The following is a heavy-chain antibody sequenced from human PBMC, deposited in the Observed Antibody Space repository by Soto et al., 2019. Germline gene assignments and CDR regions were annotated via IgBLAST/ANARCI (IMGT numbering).Heavy chain of an antibody. CDR1: GFTFSSYG. CDR2: IWYDGSNK. CDR3: ARAFGLVGAHPLDY. Sequence: QVQLVESGGGVVQPGRSLRLSCAASGFTFSSYGMHWVRQAPGKGLEWVAVIWYDGSNKYYADSVKGRFTISRDNSKNTLYLQMNSLRAEDTAVYYCARAFGLVGAHPLDYWGQGTLVTVSS. V-gene: IGHV3-33*01. D-gene: IGHD1-26*01. J-gene: IGHJ4*02.